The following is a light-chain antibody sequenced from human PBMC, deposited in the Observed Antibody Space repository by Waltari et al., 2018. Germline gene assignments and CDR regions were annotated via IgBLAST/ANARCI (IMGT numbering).Light chain of an antibody. Sequence: EIVLTQSPATLSLSPGERATLSCRASQSVSSNLAWYQQKPGQAPRLLSYDASNRATGIPARFSGSGSGTDFTLTISSLEPEDFAVYFCQQRSNWPRLTFGGGTKVEIK. CDR2: DAS. J-gene: IGKJ4*01. CDR3: QQRSNWPRLT. V-gene: IGKV3-11*01. CDR1: QSVSSN.